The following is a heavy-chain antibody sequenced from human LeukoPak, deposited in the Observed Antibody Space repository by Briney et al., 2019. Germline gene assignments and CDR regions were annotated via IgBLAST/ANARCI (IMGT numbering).Heavy chain of an antibody. Sequence: GGSLRLSCAASGFTFSSYGMHWVRQAPGKGLEWVAVISYDGSNKYYADSVKGRFTISRDNSKNTLYLQMNSLRAEDAAVYYCARDRVRREYSDSSGYRPDAFDIWGQGTMVTVSS. CDR1: GFTFSSYG. D-gene: IGHD3-22*01. V-gene: IGHV3-30*03. CDR3: ARDRVRREYSDSSGYRPDAFDI. CDR2: ISYDGSNK. J-gene: IGHJ3*02.